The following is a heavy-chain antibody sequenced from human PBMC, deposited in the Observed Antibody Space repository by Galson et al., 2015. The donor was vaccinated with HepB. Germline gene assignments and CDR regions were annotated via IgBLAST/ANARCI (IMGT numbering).Heavy chain of an antibody. CDR1: GFTFSSYA. Sequence: SLRLSCAASGFTFSSYAMSWVRQAPGKGLEWVSAISGSGGSTYYADSVKGRFTISRDNSKNTLYLQMNSLRAEDTAVYYCAKDGGEGLWFGPFAAPIWGQGTMVTVSS. J-gene: IGHJ3*02. CDR3: AKDGGEGLWFGPFAAPI. D-gene: IGHD3-10*01. CDR2: ISGSGGST. V-gene: IGHV3-23*01.